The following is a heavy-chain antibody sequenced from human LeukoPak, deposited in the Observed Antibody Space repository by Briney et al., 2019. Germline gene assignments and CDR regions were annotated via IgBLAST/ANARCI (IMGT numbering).Heavy chain of an antibody. D-gene: IGHD3-10*01. CDR2: ISPDGSGE. CDR3: AVSGGSGFG. Sequence: VGSLRLSCAASGFTFNQNWMNWVRQAPGKGLEWVANISPDGSGEYYVDSVKGRFTISRENAKKSVFLQMNSLRDEDTAVYYCAVSGGSGFGWGQGTTVSVCS. CDR1: GFTFNQNW. J-gene: IGHJ6*02. V-gene: IGHV3-7*02.